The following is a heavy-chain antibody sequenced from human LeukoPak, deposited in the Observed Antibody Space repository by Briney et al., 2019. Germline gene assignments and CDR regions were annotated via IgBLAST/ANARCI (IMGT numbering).Heavy chain of an antibody. Sequence: GGSLRLACAASGFTFSSYGMSWVRQAPGKGLEWVSAISGSGGSTYYADSVKGRFTISRDNSKNTLYPQMNSLKAEDTAIYYCAKDPNDFDSSGQTYFDYWGQGTLVTVSS. D-gene: IGHD6-19*01. CDR3: AKDPNDFDSSGQTYFDY. V-gene: IGHV3-23*01. CDR2: ISGSGGST. J-gene: IGHJ4*02. CDR1: GFTFSSYG.